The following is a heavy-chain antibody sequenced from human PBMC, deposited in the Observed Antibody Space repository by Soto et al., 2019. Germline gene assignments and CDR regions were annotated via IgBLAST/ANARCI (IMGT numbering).Heavy chain of an antibody. Sequence: QVQLVQSGAEEKKPGASVKVSCKASGYTFTDYAMHWVRQAPGQRLEWMGWINAGNGNTKYSQKFQGRVTITRDTAASTADMELSSLRSEDTAVYYCARAVAVAADFDYWGQGTLVTVSS. CDR2: INAGNGNT. V-gene: IGHV1-3*05. D-gene: IGHD6-19*01. J-gene: IGHJ4*02. CDR1: GYTFTDYA. CDR3: ARAVAVAADFDY.